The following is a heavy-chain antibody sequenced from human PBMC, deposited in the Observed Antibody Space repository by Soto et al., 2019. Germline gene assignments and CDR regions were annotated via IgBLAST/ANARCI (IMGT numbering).Heavy chain of an antibody. J-gene: IGHJ4*02. D-gene: IGHD1-26*01. Sequence: QVHLVESGGGVVQPGRSLRLSCAASGFTFSNFAMHWVRQAPGKGLEWVAVIWDDGIDKFYADSVKGRFTISRDISKNTHYLQMNSLRAEDTAVYYCARREGYYFDYWGQGTRVTVSS. CDR1: GFTFSNFA. CDR3: ARREGYYFDY. V-gene: IGHV3-33*01. CDR2: IWDDGIDK.